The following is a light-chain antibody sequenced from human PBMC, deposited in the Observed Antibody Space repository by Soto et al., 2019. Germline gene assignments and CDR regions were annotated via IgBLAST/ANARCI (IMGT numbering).Light chain of an antibody. J-gene: IGKJ1*01. CDR3: QQYGNWPPWT. CDR1: QSLSDN. CDR2: RAS. V-gene: IGKV3-15*01. Sequence: IVMTQSPDTLAVSPGETVTLSCRASQSLSDNLAWYQQKTGQPPRLLIFRASTRASGIPARFSGGGSGTEFTLTISRLQSEDFAVYYCQQYGNWPPWTFGPGTRVEI.